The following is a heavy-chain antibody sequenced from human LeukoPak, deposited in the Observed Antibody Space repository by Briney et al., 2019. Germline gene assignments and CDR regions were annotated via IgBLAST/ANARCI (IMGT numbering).Heavy chain of an antibody. J-gene: IGHJ3*02. CDR3: ATPSGYCSGGSCYSVTGAFDI. V-gene: IGHV4-38-2*01. D-gene: IGHD2-15*01. CDR2: IYHSGGT. CDR1: GYSISSGYY. Sequence: SETLSLTCAVSGYSISSGYYWGWIRQPPGKGLEWIASIYHSGGTYYNPSLKSRVTISVDTSKNQFSLKLSSVTAADTAVYYCATPSGYCSGGSCYSVTGAFDIWGQGTMVTVSS.